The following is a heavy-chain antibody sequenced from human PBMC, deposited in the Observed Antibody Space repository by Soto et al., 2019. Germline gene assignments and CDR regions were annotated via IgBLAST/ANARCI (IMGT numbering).Heavy chain of an antibody. J-gene: IGHJ6*02. CDR1: GGSINSDNW. Sequence: QVQLQESGPGLVKPSGTLSLICAVYGGSINSDNWWSWVRQPPGKGLEWIGEVHHSGRTNYNPSLKSRVTISLDNSKNQISLEVSSVTAADTAVYYCARNDFYDMDVWGQGTTVTVSS. V-gene: IGHV4-4*02. CDR2: VHHSGRT. CDR3: ARNDFYDMDV.